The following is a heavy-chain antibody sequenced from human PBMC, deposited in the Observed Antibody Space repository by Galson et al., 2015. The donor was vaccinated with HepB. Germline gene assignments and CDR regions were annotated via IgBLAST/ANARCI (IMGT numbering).Heavy chain of an antibody. CDR2: IIPIFGTA. V-gene: IGHV1-69*05. D-gene: IGHD6-6*01. CDR1: GGTFSSYA. CDR3: ARDHPRQLEFDP. Sequence: SGAEVKKPGSSVKVSCKASGGTFSSYAISWVRQAPGQGLEWMGGIIPIFGTANYAQKFQGRVTMTRDTSTSTVYMELSSLRSEDTAVYYCARDHPRQLEFDPWGQGTLVTVSS. J-gene: IGHJ5*02.